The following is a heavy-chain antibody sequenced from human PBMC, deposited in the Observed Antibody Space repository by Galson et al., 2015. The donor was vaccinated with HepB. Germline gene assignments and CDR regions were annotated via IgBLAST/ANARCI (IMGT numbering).Heavy chain of an antibody. D-gene: IGHD6-19*01. V-gene: IGHV3-11*06. J-gene: IGHJ4*02. CDR1: GFTFSDYY. CDR3: ARDLLIGGYSSTGGFDY. Sequence: SLRLSCAASGFTFSDYYMSWIRQAPGKGLEWLSYISASTIYTNYADSVKGRFTISRDNAKNSLYLQMNSLRAEDTAVYYCARDLLIGGYSSTGGFDYWGQGTLVTVSS. CDR2: ISASTIYT.